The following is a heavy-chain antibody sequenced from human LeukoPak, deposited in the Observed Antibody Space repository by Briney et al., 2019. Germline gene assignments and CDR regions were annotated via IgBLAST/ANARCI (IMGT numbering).Heavy chain of an antibody. CDR3: TRDPRRLDY. Sequence: GGSLRLSCAASGFTFSTYNMNWVRQAPGKGLEWVPSISGSSSYIYYADSVKGRFSISRDNAKNSLYLQMNSLRAEDTAVYYCTRDPRRLDYWGQGTLVTVSS. J-gene: IGHJ4*02. CDR2: ISGSSSYI. V-gene: IGHV3-21*01. CDR1: GFTFSTYN.